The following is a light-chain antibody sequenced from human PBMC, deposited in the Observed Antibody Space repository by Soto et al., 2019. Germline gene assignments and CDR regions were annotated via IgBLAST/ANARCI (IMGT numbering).Light chain of an antibody. Sequence: EIVVTQSPATLSVSPGERATLSCRASQSIGTDLAWYQQKPGQAPRLLIFGAATRTTGVPARFSGSGSGTEFTLTISSLQSEDSAVYFCQHYFKWPWTFGQGTKVEI. CDR2: GAA. CDR1: QSIGTD. V-gene: IGKV3-15*01. CDR3: QHYFKWPWT. J-gene: IGKJ1*01.